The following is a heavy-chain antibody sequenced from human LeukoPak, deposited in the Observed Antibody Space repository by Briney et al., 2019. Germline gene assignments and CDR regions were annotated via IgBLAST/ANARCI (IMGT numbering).Heavy chain of an antibody. CDR3: ARGIWTSHTVGYYFDN. CDR2: INAGNGNT. V-gene: IGHV1-3*03. Sequence: ASVKVSCKASGYTFTNYAVNWVRQAPGQRLEWMGWINAGNGNTKYSQKLQDRVTLTRDASASTAYMELSSLRSEDMAVYYCARGIWTSHTVGYYFDNWGQGTLVTVSS. D-gene: IGHD6-13*01. CDR1: GYTFTNYA. J-gene: IGHJ4*02.